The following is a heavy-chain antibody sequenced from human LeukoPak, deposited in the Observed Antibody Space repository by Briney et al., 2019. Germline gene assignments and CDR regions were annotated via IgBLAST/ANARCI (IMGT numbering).Heavy chain of an antibody. J-gene: IGHJ4*02. CDR2: IGGSST. D-gene: IGHD3-10*01. CDR1: GFPFTIYA. CDR3: AKYRGFGDSYDS. V-gene: IGHV3-23*01. Sequence: GGSLRLSCAASGFPFTIYAMSWVRQAPGKGLEWVSSIGGSSTYYADFVKGRFTISRDTSKNTMDLQMNSLRAEDTAIYYCAKYRGFGDSYDSWGQGTLVTVST.